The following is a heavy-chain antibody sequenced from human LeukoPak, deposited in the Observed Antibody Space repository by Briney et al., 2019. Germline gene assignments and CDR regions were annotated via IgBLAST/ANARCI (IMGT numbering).Heavy chain of an antibody. CDR3: AGGSLRGYNSDDGFDI. CDR1: GYTFINYD. Sequence: SVKVSCKASGYTFINYDINWVRQATGQGLEWMVWMNPNSGNTGYAQKFQGRVTMTRNTSISTAYMELSSLRSEDTAVYYCAGGSLRGYNSDDGFDIWGQGTMVTVSS. V-gene: IGHV1-8*01. CDR2: MNPNSGNT. D-gene: IGHD5-24*01. J-gene: IGHJ3*02.